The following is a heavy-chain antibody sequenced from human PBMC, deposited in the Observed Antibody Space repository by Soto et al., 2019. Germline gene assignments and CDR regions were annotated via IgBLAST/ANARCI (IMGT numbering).Heavy chain of an antibody. Sequence: SETLSLTCAVYGGSFSGYYWSWIRQPPGKGLEWIGEINHSGSTNYNPSLKSRVTISVDTSKNQFSLKLSSVTAADTAVYYCARGRFYDILTGQGVYYYYYGMDVWGQGTTVT. J-gene: IGHJ6*02. V-gene: IGHV4-34*01. CDR2: INHSGST. CDR3: ARGRFYDILTGQGVYYYYYGMDV. D-gene: IGHD3-9*01. CDR1: GGSFSGYY.